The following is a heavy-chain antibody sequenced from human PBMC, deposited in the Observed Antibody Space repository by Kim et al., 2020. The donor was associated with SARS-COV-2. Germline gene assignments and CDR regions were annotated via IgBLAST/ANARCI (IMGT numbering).Heavy chain of an antibody. V-gene: IGHV3-7*01. D-gene: IGHD3-9*01. J-gene: IGHJ4*02. Sequence: GGSLRLSCATSGFILSSYYFSWVRHAPGKGLEWVANINQDGSERYYVGSVKGRFTTSRDNAEISLYLQRHSLRAEDTALYYCARGNYDIFTGYYQYFFDHWGQGTLFTVSS. CDR2: INQDGSER. CDR1: GFILSSYY. CDR3: ARGNYDIFTGYYQYFFDH.